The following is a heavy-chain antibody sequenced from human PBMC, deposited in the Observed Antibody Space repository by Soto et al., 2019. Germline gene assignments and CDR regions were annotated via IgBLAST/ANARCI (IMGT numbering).Heavy chain of an antibody. D-gene: IGHD3-10*01. V-gene: IGHV4-34*01. CDR2: INHSGST. J-gene: IGHJ6*03. CDR1: GGSFSGYY. CDR3: ARGRFYYGSGSYFGYYYYYMDV. Sequence: PSETLSLTCAVYGGSFSGYYWSWIRQPPGKGLEWIGEINHSGSTNYNPSLKSRVTISVDTSKNQFSLMLSSVTAADTAVYYCARGRFYYGSGSYFGYYYYYMDVWGKGTTVTVSS.